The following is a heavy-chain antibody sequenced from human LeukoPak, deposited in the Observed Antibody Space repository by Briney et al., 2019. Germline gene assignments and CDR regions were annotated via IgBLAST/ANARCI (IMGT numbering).Heavy chain of an antibody. CDR1: GGTFSSYA. CDR2: IIPILGIA. Sequence: ASVKVSCKASGGTFSSYAISWVRQAPGQGLEWMGRIIPILGIANYAQKFQGRVTITADKSTSTAYMELSSLRSEDTAVYYCARVLARGYSGYGVDYWGQGTLVTVSS. J-gene: IGHJ4*02. CDR3: ARVLARGYSGYGVDY. D-gene: IGHD5-12*01. V-gene: IGHV1-69*04.